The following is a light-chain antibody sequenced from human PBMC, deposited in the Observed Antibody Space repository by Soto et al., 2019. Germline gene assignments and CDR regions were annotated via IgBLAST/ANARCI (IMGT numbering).Light chain of an antibody. CDR3: QQDYSYPRT. V-gene: IGKV1-12*01. CDR2: AAS. CDR1: QGISSC. Sequence: DVQMTQSPSSLSASAGDRVTITCRASQGISSCLAWYQQKPGKAPKLLIYAASTLQSGVPSRFSGSGSGTDFTLTISSLQSEDFATYYCQQDYSYPRTFGQGTKLEIK. J-gene: IGKJ2*01.